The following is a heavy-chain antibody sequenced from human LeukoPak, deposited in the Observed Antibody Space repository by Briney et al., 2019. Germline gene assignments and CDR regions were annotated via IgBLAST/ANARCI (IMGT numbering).Heavy chain of an antibody. CDR1: GGSFSGYY. D-gene: IGHD2-2*01. CDR2: INHSGST. CDR3: AREQMPPGGYCSGTSCHGDWYFDL. Sequence: SETLSLTCAVYGGSFSGYYWSWIRQPPGKGLEWIGEINHSGSTNYNPSLKSRVTISVDTSKNQFSLKLSSVTAADTAVYYCAREQMPPGGYCSGTSCHGDWYFDLWGRGTLVTVSS. V-gene: IGHV4-34*01. J-gene: IGHJ2*01.